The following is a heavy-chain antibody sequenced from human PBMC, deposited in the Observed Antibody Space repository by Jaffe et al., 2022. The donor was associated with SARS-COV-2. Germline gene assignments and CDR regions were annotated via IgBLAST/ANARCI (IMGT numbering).Heavy chain of an antibody. CDR3: ASHTPYDILGDAFDI. CDR2: IYYSGST. J-gene: IGHJ3*02. Sequence: QLQLQESGPGLVKPSETLSLTCTVSGGSISSSSYYWGWIRQPPGKGLEWIGSIYYSGSTYYNPSLKSRVTISVDTSKNQFSLKLSSVTAADTAVYYCASHTPYDILGDAFDIWGQGTMVTVSS. CDR1: GGSISSSSYY. D-gene: IGHD3-9*01. V-gene: IGHV4-39*01.